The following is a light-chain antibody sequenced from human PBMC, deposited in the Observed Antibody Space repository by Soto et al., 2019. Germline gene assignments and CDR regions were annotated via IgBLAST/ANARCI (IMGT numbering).Light chain of an antibody. CDR3: QQYYSMPFT. Sequence: ENVLTQSPGTLSLPPVERATVSCRASQRITDRYLAWYQQTPGQAPRLLIYGASWRATGVPDRFSGSGSGTDFTLTISRLDPEDSAVYYCQQYYSMPFTFGGGTRWIS. V-gene: IGKV3-20*01. J-gene: IGKJ4*02. CDR1: QRITDRY. CDR2: GAS.